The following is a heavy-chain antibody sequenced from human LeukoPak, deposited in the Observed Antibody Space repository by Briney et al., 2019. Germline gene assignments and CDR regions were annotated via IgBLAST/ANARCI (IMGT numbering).Heavy chain of an antibody. CDR3: AKWTFGEGDYFDY. J-gene: IGHJ4*02. V-gene: IGHV3-23*01. CDR2: IILSGAST. Sequence: GGSLRLSCAASGFTFSNYAMSWVRQAPGKGLEWVSTIILSGASTNYADSVKGRFTISRDNSKKTMYLQMKSLRGEDTAVYYCAKWTFGEGDYFDYWGQGTLVTVSS. D-gene: IGHD3-16*01. CDR1: GFTFSNYA.